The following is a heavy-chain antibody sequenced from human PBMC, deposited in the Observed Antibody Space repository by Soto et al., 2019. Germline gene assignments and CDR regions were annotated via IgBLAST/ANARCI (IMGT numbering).Heavy chain of an antibody. CDR1: GFTFTSSA. J-gene: IGHJ4*02. CDR2: IVVGSGNT. D-gene: IGHD3-3*01. Sequence: QMQLVQSGPEVKKPGTSVKVSCKASGFTFTSSAVQWVRQARGQRLEWIGWIVVGSGNTNYAQKFQERVTITRDMSTRTAYMELSILRSEDTAVYYCAWFWSTLNDYWGQGTLVTVSS. CDR3: AWFWSTLNDY. V-gene: IGHV1-58*01.